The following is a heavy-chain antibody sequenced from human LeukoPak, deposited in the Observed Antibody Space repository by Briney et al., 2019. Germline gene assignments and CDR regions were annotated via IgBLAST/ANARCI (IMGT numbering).Heavy chain of an antibody. Sequence: PGGSLRLSCAASGFTFSSYGMHWVRQAPGKGLEWAAFIQYDGSYKDYGDSVKGRFTISRDISKNTLYLQMSSLRAEDTAVYYCARRAGGYSHPYDYWGQGVLVTVSS. D-gene: IGHD4-23*01. V-gene: IGHV3-30*02. CDR1: GFTFSSYG. CDR3: ARRAGGYSHPYDY. J-gene: IGHJ4*02. CDR2: IQYDGSYK.